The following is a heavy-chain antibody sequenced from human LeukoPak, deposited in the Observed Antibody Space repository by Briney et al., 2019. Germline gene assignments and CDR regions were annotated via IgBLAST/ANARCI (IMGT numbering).Heavy chain of an antibody. CDR1: GFTFSSYA. J-gene: IGHJ4*02. V-gene: IGHV3-30-3*01. CDR2: ISYDGSNK. CDR3: ARVYYDILTGYQDYFDY. D-gene: IGHD3-9*01. Sequence: GGSLRLSCAASGFTFSSYAMHWVRQAPGKGLEWVAVISYDGSNKYYADSVKGRFTISRDNSKNTLYLQMDSLRAEDTAVYYCARVYYDILTGYQDYFDYWGQGTLVTVSS.